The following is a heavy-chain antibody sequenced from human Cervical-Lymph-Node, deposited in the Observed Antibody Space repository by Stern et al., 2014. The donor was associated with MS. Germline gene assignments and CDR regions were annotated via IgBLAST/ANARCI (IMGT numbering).Heavy chain of an antibody. J-gene: IGHJ3*02. D-gene: IGHD2/OR15-2a*01. CDR3: ARLGILVNAFDI. V-gene: IGHV4-39*01. CDR1: GGSISSSGYY. CDR2: LYHAGNT. Sequence: QVQLQESGPGLVKPSETLSLTCSVSGGSISSSGYYWGWIRQTPGRGLDWVGSLYHAGNTYYNPSLKSLVTITGDKSQRQFSLTVTSVTAADTAVYYCARLGILVNAFDIWGQGTVVTVSS.